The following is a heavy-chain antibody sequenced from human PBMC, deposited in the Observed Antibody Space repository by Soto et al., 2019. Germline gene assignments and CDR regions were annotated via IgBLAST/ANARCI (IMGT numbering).Heavy chain of an antibody. V-gene: IGHV4-34*01. D-gene: IGHD2-15*01. J-gene: IGHJ4*02. CDR1: GGSFSGYY. Sequence: QVQLQQWGGGLLKPSETLSLTCAVYGGSFSGYYWSWIRQPPGKGLEWIGEINHSGSTNYNPSLKSRVTISVDTSKNQFSLKLSSVTAADTAVYYCARGLVVVAATHFDYWGQGTLVTVSS. CDR2: INHSGST. CDR3: ARGLVVVAATHFDY.